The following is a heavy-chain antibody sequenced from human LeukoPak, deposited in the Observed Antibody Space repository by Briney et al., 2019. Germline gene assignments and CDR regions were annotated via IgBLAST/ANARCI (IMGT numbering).Heavy chain of an antibody. CDR2: ISSSSSTI. V-gene: IGHV3-48*02. CDR3: ARDLNSDSSGYYYV. Sequence: GGSLRLSCAASGFTFSSYSMNWVRQAPGKGLEWVSCISSSSSTIYYADSVKGRFTISRDNAKNSLYLQMNSLRDEDTAVYYCARDLNSDSSGYYYVWGQGTLVTVSS. J-gene: IGHJ4*02. CDR1: GFTFSSYS. D-gene: IGHD3-22*01.